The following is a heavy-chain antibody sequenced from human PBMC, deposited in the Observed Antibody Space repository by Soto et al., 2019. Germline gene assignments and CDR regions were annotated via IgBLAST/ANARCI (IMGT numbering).Heavy chain of an antibody. CDR3: ARGAQITVTTTAPHWYFDL. D-gene: IGHD4-4*01. CDR1: GGSISSGGYY. J-gene: IGHJ2*01. V-gene: IGHV4-31*03. CDR2: IYYSGST. Sequence: QVQLQESGPGLVKPSQTLSLTCTVSGGSISSGGYYWSWIRQHPGKGLEWIGYIYYSGSTYYNPSLKSRVTISGDTSKNQFSLKLSSVTAADTAVYYCARGAQITVTTTAPHWYFDLWGRGTLVTVSS.